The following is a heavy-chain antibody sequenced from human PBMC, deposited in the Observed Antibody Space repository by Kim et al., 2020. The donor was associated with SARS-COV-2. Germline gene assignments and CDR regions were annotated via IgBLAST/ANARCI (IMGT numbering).Heavy chain of an antibody. Sequence: SVKVSCKASGGTFSSYAISWVRQAPGQGLEWMGGIIPIFGTANYAQKFQGRVTITADESTSTAYMELSSLRSEDTAVYYCARDLEGVWGSYRYTGYYYYYGMDVWGQGTTVTVSS. CDR3: ARDLEGVWGSYRYTGYYYYYGMDV. D-gene: IGHD3-16*02. V-gene: IGHV1-69*13. J-gene: IGHJ6*02. CDR1: GGTFSSYA. CDR2: IIPIFGTA.